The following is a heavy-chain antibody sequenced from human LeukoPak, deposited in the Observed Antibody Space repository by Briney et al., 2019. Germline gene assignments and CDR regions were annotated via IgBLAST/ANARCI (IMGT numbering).Heavy chain of an antibody. CDR3: ARHPPGSWLFDY. Sequence: SETLSLTCAVSGGSISSSNWWSWVRQPPGKGLEWIGSIYYSGSTYYNPSLKSRVTISVDTSKNQFSLKLSSVTAADTAVYYCARHPPGSWLFDYWGQGTLVTVSS. J-gene: IGHJ4*02. CDR2: IYYSGST. CDR1: GGSISSSNW. D-gene: IGHD6-13*01. V-gene: IGHV4-39*01.